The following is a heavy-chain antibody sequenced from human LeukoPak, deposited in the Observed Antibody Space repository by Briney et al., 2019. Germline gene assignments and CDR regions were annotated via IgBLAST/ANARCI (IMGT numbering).Heavy chain of an antibody. CDR2: IYYSGST. CDR3: ARGGNGYDKYYYYGMDV. D-gene: IGHD5-12*01. J-gene: IGHJ6*02. CDR1: GGSISSYY. V-gene: IGHV4-59*01. Sequence: SETLSPTCTVSGGSISSYYWSWIRQPPGKGLELIGYIYYSGSTNCNPSLKSRVTISVDTSKNQFSLKLSSVTAADTAVYYCARGGNGYDKYYYYGMDVWGQGTTVTVSS.